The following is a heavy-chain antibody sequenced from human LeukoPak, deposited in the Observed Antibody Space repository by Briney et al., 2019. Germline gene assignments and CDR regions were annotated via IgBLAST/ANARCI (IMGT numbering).Heavy chain of an antibody. Sequence: ASVKVSCKASGYTFTSYGISWVRQAPGQGLEWMGWISAYNGNTNYAQKLQGRVTMTTDTSTSTAYMELRSLRSDDTAVYYCARGISMKDTAMVTRYWYFDLWGRGTLVTVSS. V-gene: IGHV1-18*01. CDR1: GYTFTSYG. D-gene: IGHD5-18*01. CDR3: ARGISMKDTAMVTRYWYFDL. CDR2: ISAYNGNT. J-gene: IGHJ2*01.